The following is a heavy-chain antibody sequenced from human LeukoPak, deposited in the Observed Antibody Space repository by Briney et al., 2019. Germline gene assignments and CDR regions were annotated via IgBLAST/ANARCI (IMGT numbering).Heavy chain of an antibody. CDR1: GYTLTELS. Sequence: ASVKVSCKVSGYTLTELSMHWVRQAPGKGLEWMGGFDPEDGETIYAQKFQGRVTMTEDTSTDTAYMELSGLRSEDTAVYYCATPIFGVVITYPYYYGMDVWGQGTTVTVSS. J-gene: IGHJ6*02. V-gene: IGHV1-24*01. D-gene: IGHD3-3*01. CDR2: FDPEDGET. CDR3: ATPIFGVVITYPYYYGMDV.